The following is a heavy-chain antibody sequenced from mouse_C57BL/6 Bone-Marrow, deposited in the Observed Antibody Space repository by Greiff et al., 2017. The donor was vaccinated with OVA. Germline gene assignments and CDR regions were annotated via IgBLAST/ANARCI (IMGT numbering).Heavy chain of an antibody. D-gene: IGHD2-4*01. V-gene: IGHV14-2*01. J-gene: IGHJ3*01. CDR1: GFNIQDYY. CDR2: IDPEDGET. CDR3: ARPLYEYDVKFAY. Sequence: EVQLQPSGAELVKPGASVKFSCTASGFNIQDYYMPWVKQRTEQGLEWIGRIDPEDGETKYAPKFQGKATITADTSSNTAYLQHSSRTAEDTAVYYCARPLYEYDVKFAYWGQGTLVTVSA.